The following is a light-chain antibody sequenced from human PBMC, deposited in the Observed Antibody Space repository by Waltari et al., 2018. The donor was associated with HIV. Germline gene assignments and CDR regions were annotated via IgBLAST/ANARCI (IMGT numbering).Light chain of an antibody. Sequence: DVVMTQSPFSLPATLGQPASISCRSSQSVVHGDGNTYLNWFHQRPGQSPRRLIYRVSNRDSGVPDRISGSGSGNDFTLKISRVEAEDVGVYYCMQGTHWPPTFGPGTKVDIK. CDR2: RVS. J-gene: IGKJ3*01. CDR3: MQGTHWPPT. CDR1: QSVVHGDGNTY. V-gene: IGKV2-30*02.